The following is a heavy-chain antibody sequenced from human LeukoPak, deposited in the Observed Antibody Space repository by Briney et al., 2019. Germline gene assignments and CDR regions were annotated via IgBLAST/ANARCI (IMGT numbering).Heavy chain of an antibody. V-gene: IGHV3-7*01. J-gene: IGHJ3*02. CDR1: GFTFSTYW. CDR2: IKQDESEK. D-gene: IGHD3-22*01. Sequence: TGGSLRLSCAASGFTFSTYWMSWVRQTPEKGLEWVANIKQDESEKYYVDSVKGRFTISRDNARNSLYLQMNSLRAEDTAVYYCARDHHRRLYDSQARDTFDIWGQGTMVTVSS. CDR3: ARDHHRRLYDSQARDTFDI.